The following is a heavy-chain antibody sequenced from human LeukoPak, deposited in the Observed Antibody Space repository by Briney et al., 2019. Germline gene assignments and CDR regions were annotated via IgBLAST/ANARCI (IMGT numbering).Heavy chain of an antibody. V-gene: IGHV3-30*18. D-gene: IGHD6-6*01. CDR1: GFTFSNAW. Sequence: GGSLRLSCAASGFTFSNAWMNWVRQAPGKGLEWVAVISYDGNHEVYADSVKGRFTVSRDNSLNTVYLQMNSLRTEDTAVFYCAKDRRMMSSQYGMDVWGQGTTVTVSS. CDR2: ISYDGNHE. CDR3: AKDRRMMSSQYGMDV. J-gene: IGHJ6*02.